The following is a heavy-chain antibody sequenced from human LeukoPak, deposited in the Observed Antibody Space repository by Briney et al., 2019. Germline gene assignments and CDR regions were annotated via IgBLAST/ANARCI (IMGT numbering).Heavy chain of an antibody. CDR3: ARDRASQWLRYYYYGMDV. CDR1: GFTFSSYS. V-gene: IGHV3-21*04. CDR2: ISSSSSYI. D-gene: IGHD5-12*01. Sequence: PGGSLRLSCAASGFTFSSYSMNWVRQAPGKGLEWVSSISSSSSYIYYADSVKGRFTISRDNSKNTLYLQMNSLRAEDTAVYYCARDRASQWLRYYYYGMDVWGQGTTVTVSS. J-gene: IGHJ6*02.